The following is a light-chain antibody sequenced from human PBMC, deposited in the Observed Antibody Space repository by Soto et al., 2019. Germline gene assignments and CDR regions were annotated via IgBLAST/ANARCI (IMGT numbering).Light chain of an antibody. V-gene: IGLV1-36*01. CDR1: SFNIGNNA. CDR3: AAWDDSLNGLV. Sequence: QSVLTQPPSVSEAPRQRVTISCSGSSFNIGNNAVHWYQQLPGKAPKLLIYYDDLLPSGVSDRFSGSKSGTSASLAISGLQSEDEADYYCAAWDDSLNGLVFGGGTKLTVL. CDR2: YDD. J-gene: IGLJ2*01.